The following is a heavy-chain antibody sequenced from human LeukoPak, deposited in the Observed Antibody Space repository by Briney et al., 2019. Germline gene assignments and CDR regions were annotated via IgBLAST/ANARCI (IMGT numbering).Heavy chain of an antibody. V-gene: IGHV3-23*01. D-gene: IGHD5-18*01. J-gene: IGHJ4*02. Sequence: QTGGSLRLSCAASGFTFSSYAMSWVRQAPGKGLEWVSAISGSGGSTYYADSVKGRFTISRDNSKNTLYLQMNSLRAEDTAVYYCAKSRVDSYGYFGAGYYFDYWGQGTLVTVSS. CDR3: AKSRVDSYGYFGAGYYFDY. CDR2: ISGSGGST. CDR1: GFTFSSYA.